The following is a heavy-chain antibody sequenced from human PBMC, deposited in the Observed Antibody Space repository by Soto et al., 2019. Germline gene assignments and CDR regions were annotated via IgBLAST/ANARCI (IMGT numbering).Heavy chain of an antibody. V-gene: IGHV3-30*03. D-gene: IGHD2-21*02. CDR3: ATKVRVTNYLYYGMDV. Sequence: GGSLRLSCAASGFSFNTSGMHWVRQAPGKGLEWVAVIAFNGSQEFYGDSVRGRFTISRDNSKNTLFLQMKSLTPEDTAVYYCATKVRVTNYLYYGMDVWGQGTTVTVSS. J-gene: IGHJ6*02. CDR1: GFSFNTSG. CDR2: IAFNGSQE.